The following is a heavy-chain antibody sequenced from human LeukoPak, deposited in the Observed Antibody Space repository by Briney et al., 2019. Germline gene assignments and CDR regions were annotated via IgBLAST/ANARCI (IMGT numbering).Heavy chain of an antibody. CDR1: GGTISSYY. J-gene: IGHJ4*02. CDR3: ARSSEVATIDY. D-gene: IGHD5-12*01. CDR2: IYYSGST. V-gene: IGHV4-59*08. Sequence: SETLSLTCTVSGGTISSYYWSWIRQPPGKGLEWIGYIYYSGSTNYNPSLKSRVTISVDTSKNQFSLKLSSVTAADTAVYYCARSSEVATIDYWGQGTLVTVSS.